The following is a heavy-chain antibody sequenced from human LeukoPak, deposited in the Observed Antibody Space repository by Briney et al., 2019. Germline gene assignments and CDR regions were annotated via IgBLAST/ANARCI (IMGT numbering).Heavy chain of an antibody. V-gene: IGHV4-59*01. CDR3: ARGGYYYDSSGYYPN. CDR2: IYYSGST. J-gene: IGHJ4*02. Sequence: SETLSLTCTVSGGSISSYYWSWIRQPPRKGLEWIGYIYYSGSTNYNPSLKSRVTISVDTSKNQFSLKLSSVTAADTAVYYCARGGYYYDSSGYYPNWGQGTLVTVSS. CDR1: GGSISSYY. D-gene: IGHD3-22*01.